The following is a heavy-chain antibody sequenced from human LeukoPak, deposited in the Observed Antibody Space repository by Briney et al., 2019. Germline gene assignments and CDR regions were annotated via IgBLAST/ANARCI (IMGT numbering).Heavy chain of an antibody. CDR2: ISGSGGST. Sequence: GRSLRLSCAASGFTFSSYAMSWVRQAPGKGLEWVSAISGSGGSTYYADSVKGRFTISRDNSKNTLYLQMNSLRAEDTAVYYCANLRITGMDSFDYWGQGTLVTVSS. V-gene: IGHV3-23*01. D-gene: IGHD1-14*01. CDR1: GFTFSSYA. CDR3: ANLRITGMDSFDY. J-gene: IGHJ4*02.